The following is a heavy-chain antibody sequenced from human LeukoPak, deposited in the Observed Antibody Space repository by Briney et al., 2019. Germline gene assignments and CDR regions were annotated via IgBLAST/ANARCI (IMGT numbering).Heavy chain of an antibody. V-gene: IGHV3-11*01. CDR3: ARGRRGSYYPFPA. J-gene: IGHJ5*02. D-gene: IGHD3-16*01. CDR2: VTNTGRST. CDR1: GFILSDYY. Sequence: SGGSLRLSCAVSGFILSDYYMNWVRQAPGKGLEGISYVTNTGRSTNYADSVKGRFTIYRDSAKNSVSLQLSSLTAEGTAVYYCARGRRGSYYPFPAWGRGPLARVSS.